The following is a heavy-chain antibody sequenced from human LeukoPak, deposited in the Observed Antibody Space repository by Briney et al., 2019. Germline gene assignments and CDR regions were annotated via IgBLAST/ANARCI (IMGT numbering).Heavy chain of an antibody. CDR3: ARYYYGSIYYFDY. CDR2: INWNGDST. Sequence: PGGPLRPPCAAPGFTFDDYGMSWVRQAPGKGLEWVSGINWNGDSTGYADSVKGRFTISRDNAKNSLYLQMNSLRAEDTAVYYCARYYYGSIYYFDYWGQGTLVTVFS. J-gene: IGHJ4*02. D-gene: IGHD3-10*01. V-gene: IGHV3-20*04. CDR1: GFTFDDYG.